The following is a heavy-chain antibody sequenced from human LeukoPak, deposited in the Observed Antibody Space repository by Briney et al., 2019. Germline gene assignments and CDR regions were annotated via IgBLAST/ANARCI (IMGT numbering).Heavy chain of an antibody. D-gene: IGHD2-15*01. J-gene: IGHJ4*02. V-gene: IGHV1-46*01. CDR2: INPRGGST. CDR1: GYTFIDYY. CDR3: ARKFGGSGYYFDY. Sequence: ASVHVSCKASGYTFIDYYIQWVRQAPGQGLEWMGTINPRGGSTRHAQRFQGRVTMTRDTSTSTLYMEPSSLTSEDTAVYYCARKFGGSGYYFDYWGQGTLVTVSS.